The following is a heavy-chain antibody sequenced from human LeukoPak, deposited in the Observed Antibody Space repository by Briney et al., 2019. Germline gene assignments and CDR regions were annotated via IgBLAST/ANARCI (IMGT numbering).Heavy chain of an antibody. CDR1: GFTFSDYY. Sequence: PGGSLRLSCAASGFTFSDYYMSWIRQAPGKGLEWVSYISSSGSTIYYADSVKGRFTISRDNAKNSLYLQMNSLRAEDTAVYYCARDRGGGYSYGYSLLSLLAFDIWGQGTMVTVSS. CDR3: ARDRGGGYSYGYSLLSLLAFDI. J-gene: IGHJ3*02. D-gene: IGHD5-18*01. V-gene: IGHV3-11*01. CDR2: ISSSGSTI.